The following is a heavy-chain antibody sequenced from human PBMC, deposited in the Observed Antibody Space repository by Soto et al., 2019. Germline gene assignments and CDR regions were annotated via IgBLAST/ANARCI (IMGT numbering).Heavy chain of an antibody. CDR3: AKGLSIAVAGTFDY. D-gene: IGHD6-19*01. Sequence: LRLSCAASGFTFSSYAMSWVRQAPGKGLEWVPAISGSGGSTYYADSVKGRFTISRDNSKNTLYLQMNSLRAEDTAVYYCAKGLSIAVAGTFDYWGQGTLVTVSS. J-gene: IGHJ4*02. V-gene: IGHV3-23*01. CDR1: GFTFSSYA. CDR2: ISGSGGST.